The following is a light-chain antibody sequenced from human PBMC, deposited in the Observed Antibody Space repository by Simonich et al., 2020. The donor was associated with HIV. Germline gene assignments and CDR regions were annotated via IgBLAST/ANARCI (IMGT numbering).Light chain of an antibody. Sequence: DIQMTQSPSSLSASVGDRVTITCQASQDISNYLNWYQQKPGKAPKLLIYGASSLQSGVPSRFSGSGSGTDFTLTISSLQPEDSAVYYCQQYGSSPTFGQGTRLEIK. CDR3: QQYGSSPT. J-gene: IGKJ5*01. V-gene: IGKV1-39*01. CDR1: QDISNY. CDR2: GAS.